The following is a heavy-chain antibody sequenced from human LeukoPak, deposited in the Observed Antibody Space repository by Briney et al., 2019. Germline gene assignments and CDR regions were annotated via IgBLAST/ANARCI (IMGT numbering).Heavy chain of an antibody. CDR3: ARGFGSGTSPIDL. CDR1: GRSIRSVY. CDR2: IYATDLT. Sequence: SETLSLTCTVSGRSIRSVYWNWIRQSAGKGLEWIGRIYATDLTNYNPSLKSRVTLSVDMSKNELSLTLKSVTAADTAVYYCARGFGSGTSPIDLWGQGALVTVSS. D-gene: IGHD3-10*01. V-gene: IGHV4-4*07. J-gene: IGHJ5*02.